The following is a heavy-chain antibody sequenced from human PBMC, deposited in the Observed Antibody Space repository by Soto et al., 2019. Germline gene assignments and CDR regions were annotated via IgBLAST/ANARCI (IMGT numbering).Heavy chain of an antibody. CDR2: ISGSGGST. J-gene: IGHJ4*02. D-gene: IGHD2-21*01. CDR3: AKVIVVIAAAGDYFDH. CDR1: GFTFTKYA. Sequence: GGSLRLSCAASGFTFTKYAMSWVRQAPGKGLEWVSVISGSGGSTYYADSVKGRFTISRDNSKNTLYLQMDSLRAEDTAVYYCAKVIVVIAAAGDYFDHWGQGTLVTVSS. V-gene: IGHV3-23*01.